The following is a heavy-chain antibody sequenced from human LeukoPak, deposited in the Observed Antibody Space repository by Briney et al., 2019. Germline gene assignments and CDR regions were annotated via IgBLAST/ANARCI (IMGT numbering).Heavy chain of an antibody. J-gene: IGHJ4*02. V-gene: IGHV3-30*04. CDR2: ISYDGRNK. CDR3: ARGQFRLHSYDGSTFDY. CDR1: GFTFSNYA. Sequence: AGGSLRLSCTASGFTFSNYAIRWVRQAPGKGLEWVAVISYDGRNKQYADSAKGRFTISRDNSKNTLYLQTNSLRAEDTAVYYCARGQFRLHSYDGSTFDYWGQGTLVSVSS. D-gene: IGHD3-22*01.